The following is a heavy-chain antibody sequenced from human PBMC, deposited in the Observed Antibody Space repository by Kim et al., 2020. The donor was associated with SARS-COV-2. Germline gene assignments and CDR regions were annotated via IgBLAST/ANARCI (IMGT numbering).Heavy chain of an antibody. D-gene: IGHD2-15*01. CDR2: NK. V-gene: IGHV3-30*01. CDR3: AVVAAQGMDV. Sequence: NKYYADSVKGRFTISRDNSKNTLYLQMNSLRAEDTAVYYCAVVAAQGMDVWGQGTTVTVSS. J-gene: IGHJ6*02.